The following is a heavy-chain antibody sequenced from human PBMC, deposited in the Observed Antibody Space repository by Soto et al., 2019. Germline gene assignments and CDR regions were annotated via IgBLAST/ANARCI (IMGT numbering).Heavy chain of an antibody. Sequence: EVQLLESGGGLVQPGGSLRLSCAASGFTFSSYAMSWVRQAPGKGLEWVSAISGSGGSTYYADSVKGRFAISRDNSKNTLYLQMNSLRAEDTAVYYCAKDLVVITSQNNWGQGTLVTVSS. CDR2: ISGSGGST. D-gene: IGHD3-22*01. J-gene: IGHJ4*02. V-gene: IGHV3-23*01. CDR1: GFTFSSYA. CDR3: AKDLVVITSQNN.